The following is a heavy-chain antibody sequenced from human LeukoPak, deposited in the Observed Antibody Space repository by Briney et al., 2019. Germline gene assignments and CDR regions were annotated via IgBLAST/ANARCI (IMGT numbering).Heavy chain of an antibody. J-gene: IGHJ4*02. CDR3: AKDGGGYYTWAFDY. D-gene: IGHD3-22*01. CDR1: GFTFSNYA. Sequence: PGGSLRLSCEASGFTFSNYALHWVRQTPGKGLEWVAVMSHDGFDRYYADSVKGRFTISRDNSKNTLYLQMNSLRAEDTAIYYCAKDGGGYYTWAFDYWGQGTLVTVSS. CDR2: MSHDGFDR. V-gene: IGHV3-30*04.